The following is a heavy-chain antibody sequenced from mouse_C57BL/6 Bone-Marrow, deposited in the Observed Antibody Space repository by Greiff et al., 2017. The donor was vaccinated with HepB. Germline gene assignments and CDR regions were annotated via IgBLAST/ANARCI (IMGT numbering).Heavy chain of an antibody. D-gene: IGHD1-3*01. CDR3: ARSEGKAWFAY. CDR1: GYTFTSYW. V-gene: IGHV1-50*01. J-gene: IGHJ3*01. Sequence: VQLQQPGAELVKPGASVKLSCKASGYTFTSYWMQWVKQRPGQGLEWIGEIDPSDSYTNYNQKFKGKATLTVDTSSSTAYMQLSSLTSEDSAVYYCARSEGKAWFAYWGQGTLVTVSA. CDR2: IDPSDSYT.